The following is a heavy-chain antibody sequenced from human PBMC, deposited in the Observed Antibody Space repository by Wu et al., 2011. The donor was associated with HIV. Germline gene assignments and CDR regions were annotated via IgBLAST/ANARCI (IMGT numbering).Heavy chain of an antibody. CDR3: ARGAAHYFGPGSWSSYYFDY. D-gene: IGHD2/OR15-2a*01. CDR2: IIPIFGTA. V-gene: IGHV1-69*14. Sequence: QVQLVQSGAEVKKPGSSVKVSCKASGGTFSSYAISWVRQAPGQGLEWMGGIIPIFGTANYAQKFQGRVTITADKSTSTAYMELSSLRSEDTAVYYCARGAAHYFGPGSWSSYYFDYWGQGTLVTVSS. CDR1: GGTFSSYA. J-gene: IGHJ4*02.